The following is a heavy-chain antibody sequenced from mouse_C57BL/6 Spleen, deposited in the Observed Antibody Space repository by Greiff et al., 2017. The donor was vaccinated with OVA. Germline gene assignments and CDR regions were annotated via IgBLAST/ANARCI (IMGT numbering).Heavy chain of an antibody. V-gene: IGHV14-2*01. Sequence: EVQLQQSGAELVKPGASVKLSCTASGFNIKDYYMHWVKQRTEQGLEWIGRIDPEDGETKYAQKFQGKATITVDTSSNTAYQQRSSLTSEDTAVYYGAPSLLRDPFAYWGQGTLVTVSA. CDR3: APSLLRDPFAY. J-gene: IGHJ3*01. CDR2: IDPEDGET. D-gene: IGHD1-2*01. CDR1: GFNIKDYY.